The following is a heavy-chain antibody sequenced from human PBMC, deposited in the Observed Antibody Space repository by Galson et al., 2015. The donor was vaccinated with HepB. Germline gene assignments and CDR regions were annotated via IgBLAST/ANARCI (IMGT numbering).Heavy chain of an antibody. V-gene: IGHV3-23*01. CDR3: AKVSTLAFCGGDCYSPFDY. CDR2: ISGSGGST. J-gene: IGHJ4*02. Sequence: SLRLSCAASGFTFSSYAMSWVRQAPGKGLEWVSGISGSGGSTHYADSVKGRFTISRGNSKNTLYLQMNSLRADDTAVYYCAKVSTLAFCGGDCYSPFDYWGQGTLVTVSS. CDR1: GFTFSSYA. D-gene: IGHD2-21*02.